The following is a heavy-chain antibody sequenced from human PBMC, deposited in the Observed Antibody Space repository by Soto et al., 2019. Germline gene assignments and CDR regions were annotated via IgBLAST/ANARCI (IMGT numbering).Heavy chain of an antibody. CDR3: ARDGRFPYGMDV. CDR1: GASISSAGYY. V-gene: IGHV4-31*03. Sequence: QVQLQESGPGLVKPSQTLSLTCTVSGASISSAGYYWSWIRQPPGKGLESIGYLYQSGPNYYNPSFKSRTIISVDTSKKQFSLKLTSVTAADTAVYYCARDGRFPYGMDVWCHVTTVTVSS. CDR2: LYQSGPN. J-gene: IGHJ6*02. D-gene: IGHD2-21*01.